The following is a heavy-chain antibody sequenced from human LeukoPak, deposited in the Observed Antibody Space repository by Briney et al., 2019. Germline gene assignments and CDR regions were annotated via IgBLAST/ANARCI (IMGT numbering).Heavy chain of an antibody. CDR1: GGSISSYY. CDR3: ARGLVPAVSLGDAFDI. Sequence: SETLSLTCTVSGGSISSYYWSWIRQPPGKGLEWIGYIYYSGSTNYNPSLKSRVTISVDTSKNQFSLKLSSVTAADTAVYYCARGLVPAVSLGDAFDIWGQGTMVTVSS. J-gene: IGHJ3*02. D-gene: IGHD2-2*01. CDR2: IYYSGST. V-gene: IGHV4-59*08.